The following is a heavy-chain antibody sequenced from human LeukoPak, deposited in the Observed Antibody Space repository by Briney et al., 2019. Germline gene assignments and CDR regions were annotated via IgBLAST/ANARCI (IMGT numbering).Heavy chain of an antibody. CDR2: ISYDDSKT. CDR1: GFTFSDYG. J-gene: IGHJ4*02. D-gene: IGHD3-10*01. Sequence: GKSLRLSCAASGFTFSDYGMHWVRQAPGKGLEWVAVISYDDSKTYYADSVKGRSTISRDNSNRTLALQMNSLKTEDTAMYYCAKDSRYYSGSGSFYDPVAYWGQGTLVTVSS. V-gene: IGHV3-30*18. CDR3: AKDSRYYSGSGSFYDPVAY.